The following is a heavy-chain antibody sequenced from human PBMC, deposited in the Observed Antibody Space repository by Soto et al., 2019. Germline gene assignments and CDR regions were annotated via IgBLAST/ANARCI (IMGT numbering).Heavy chain of an antibody. V-gene: IGHV3-23*01. CDR1: GFTFSSYA. CDR2: FSGSGGTT. J-gene: IGHJ4*02. D-gene: IGHD2-2*01. Sequence: PGGSLRLSCAASGFTFSSYAMSWVRQAPGKGLEWVSTFSGSGGTTYYADSVKGRFTISRDNSKNTLYLQMNSLRAEDTAVFYCAKDSSSAPAAFDYWGQGALVTVSS. CDR3: AKDSSSAPAAFDY.